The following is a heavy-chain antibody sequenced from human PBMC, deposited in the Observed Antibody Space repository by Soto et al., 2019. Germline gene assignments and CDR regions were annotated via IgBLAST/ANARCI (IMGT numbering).Heavy chain of an antibody. CDR2: ISAYNGNT. CDR1: GYTFTSYG. CDR3: ARYGYYDILNGTERANWFDP. Sequence: QVQLVQSGAEVKKPGASVKVSCKASGYTFTSYGISWVRQAPGQGLEWLGWISAYNGNTNYAQKLQGRVTMTTDTATSTAYMELRNMRSDDTAVYYCARYGYYDILNGTERANWFDPWGQGTLVTVSS. V-gene: IGHV1-18*01. D-gene: IGHD3-9*01. J-gene: IGHJ5*02.